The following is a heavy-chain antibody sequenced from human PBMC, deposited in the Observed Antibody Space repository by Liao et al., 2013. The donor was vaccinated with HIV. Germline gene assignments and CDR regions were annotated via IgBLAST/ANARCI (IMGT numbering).Heavy chain of an antibody. CDR1: GASMSSDY. Sequence: QVQLEESGPGLVKPSETLSLTCTVSGASMSSDYWSWIRQPAGEGLEWIGRLYTSGNTKYNPSLKSRVTMSVDTSKSQFSLKMTSVTAADTAVYYCARERGGFDTWGQGTLVTVSS. CDR3: ARERGGFDT. D-gene: IGHD3-16*01. CDR2: LYTSGNT. V-gene: IGHV4-4*07. J-gene: IGHJ5*02.